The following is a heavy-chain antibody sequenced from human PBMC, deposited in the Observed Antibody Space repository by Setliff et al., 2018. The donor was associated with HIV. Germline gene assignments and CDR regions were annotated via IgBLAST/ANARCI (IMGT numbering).Heavy chain of an antibody. CDR3: VRGPQFTPH. CDR1: GFTFSSYA. CDR2: ISSSASSI. Sequence: PGGSLRLSCAASGFTFSSYAMHWVRQAPGKGLEWVAYISSSASSIYYADSVKGRFIVSRDNAKNSLYLQMNRLRADDTAVYYCVRGPQFTPHWGQGTLVTVS. V-gene: IGHV3-48*01. D-gene: IGHD3-16*01. J-gene: IGHJ4*02.